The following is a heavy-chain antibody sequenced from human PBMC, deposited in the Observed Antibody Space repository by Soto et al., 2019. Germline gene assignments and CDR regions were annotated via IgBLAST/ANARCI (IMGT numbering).Heavy chain of an antibody. Sequence: SETLSLTCTVSSGSISSTIYSWDWIRQPPGKGLEWIGSIFYSGSTYYNPSLKSRVTISVDKSKNQFSLKLSSVTAADTAVYYCARDLQWRRYFDYWGQGTLVTVSS. D-gene: IGHD6-19*01. J-gene: IGHJ4*02. CDR3: ARDLQWRRYFDY. CDR2: IFYSGST. V-gene: IGHV4-39*07. CDR1: SGSISSTIYS.